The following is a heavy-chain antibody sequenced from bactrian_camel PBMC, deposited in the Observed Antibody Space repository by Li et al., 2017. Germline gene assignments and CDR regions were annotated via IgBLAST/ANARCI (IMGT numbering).Heavy chain of an antibody. V-gene: IGHV3-2*01. D-gene: IGHD2*01. J-gene: IGHJ6*01. Sequence: HVQLVESGGGLVQPGGSLRLVCGASRDTDSNQCMGWFRQVPGKAREAVASFYTRGIGTFYADSVRGRFSISFDNAKNTLYLQMNSLKTEDAAVYYCATATSGGMWTDFAYWGQGTQVTVS. CDR3: ATATSGGMWTDFAY. CDR2: FYTRGIGT. CDR1: RDTDSNQC.